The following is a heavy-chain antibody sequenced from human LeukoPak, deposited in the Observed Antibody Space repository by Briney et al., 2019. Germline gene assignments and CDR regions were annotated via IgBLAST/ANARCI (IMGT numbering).Heavy chain of an antibody. Sequence: SETLSLTCTVSAGSISSSYWSWIRQPPGKGLEWLGYIYYSGSTNYNPSLKSRVTISVDTSKNQFSLKLNSVTAADTAVYYCARQGPLTTAVTTRTNPFDYWGQGTLVTVSS. CDR2: IYYSGST. D-gene: IGHD4-11*01. CDR3: ARQGPLTTAVTTRTNPFDY. J-gene: IGHJ4*02. CDR1: AGSISSSY. V-gene: IGHV4-59*08.